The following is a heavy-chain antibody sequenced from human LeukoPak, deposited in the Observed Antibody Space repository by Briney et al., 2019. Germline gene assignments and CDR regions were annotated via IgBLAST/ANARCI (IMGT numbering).Heavy chain of an antibody. CDR2: IRSKAYGGTT. CDR3: TRDPTLGWYYDFWSGYSTGY. D-gene: IGHD3-3*01. Sequence: GGSLRLSCTASGFTFGDYAMSWVRQAPGKGLEWVGFIRSKAYGGTTEYAASVKGRFTISRDDSKSIAYLQMNSLKTEDTAAYYCTRDPTLGWYYDFWSGYSTGYWGQGTLVTVSS. CDR1: GFTFGDYA. J-gene: IGHJ4*02. V-gene: IGHV3-49*04.